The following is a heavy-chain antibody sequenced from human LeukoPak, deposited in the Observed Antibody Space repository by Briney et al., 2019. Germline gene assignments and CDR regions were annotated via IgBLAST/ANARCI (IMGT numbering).Heavy chain of an antibody. J-gene: IGHJ4*02. Sequence: ASVKVSCKASGYTFTSFGISWVRQAPGQGLEWMGIINPSGGSTSYAQKFQGRVTMTRDMSTSTVYMELSSLRSEDTAVYYCARDPVPYYGSGSYYNVDDYWGQGTLVTVSS. CDR2: INPSGGST. D-gene: IGHD3-10*01. V-gene: IGHV1-46*01. CDR3: ARDPVPYYGSGSYYNVDDY. CDR1: GYTFTSFG.